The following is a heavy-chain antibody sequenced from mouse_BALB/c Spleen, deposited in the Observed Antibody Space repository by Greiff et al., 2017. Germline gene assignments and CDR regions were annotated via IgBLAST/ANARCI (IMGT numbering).Heavy chain of an antibody. J-gene: IGHJ4*01. CDR2: ISYSGST. CDR3: ARNYYGSSYGAMDY. V-gene: IGHV3-8*02. D-gene: IGHD1-1*01. Sequence: EVQLQQSGPSLVKPSQTLSLTCSVTGDSITSGYWNWIRKFPGNKLEYMGYISYSGSTYYNPSLKSRISITRDTSKNQYYLQLNSVTTEDTATYYCARNYYGSSYGAMDYWGQGTSVTVSS. CDR1: GDSITSGY.